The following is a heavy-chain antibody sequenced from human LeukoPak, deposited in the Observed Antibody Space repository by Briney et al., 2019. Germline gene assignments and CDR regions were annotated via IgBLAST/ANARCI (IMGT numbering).Heavy chain of an antibody. D-gene: IGHD3-10*01. CDR2: IKQDGSDI. CDR1: GFNFNSYW. V-gene: IGHV3-7*04. Sequence: GGSLRLSCAASGFNFNSYWMSWVRQAPGKGLECVANIKQDGSDIYFVDSVKGRFTICRDNAKNSLYLQMNSLRGDDTAVYYCARARYGSGGYFFDFWGQGTLVTVSS. J-gene: IGHJ4*02. CDR3: ARARYGSGGYFFDF.